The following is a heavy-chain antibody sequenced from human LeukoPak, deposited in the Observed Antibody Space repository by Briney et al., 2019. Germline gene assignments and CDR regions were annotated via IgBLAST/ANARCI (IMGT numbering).Heavy chain of an antibody. CDR2: ISSSSSYI. J-gene: IGHJ1*01. CDR1: GFTFSSYS. Sequence: GGSLRLPCAASGFTFSSYSMNWVRQAPGKGLEWVSSISSSSSYIYYADSVKGRFTISRDNAKNSLYLQMNSLRAEDTAVYYCANNQGYCTNGAFSLDFQHLGQRTLVTVSS. CDR3: ANNQGYCTNGAFSLDFQH. D-gene: IGHD2-8*01. V-gene: IGHV3-21*01.